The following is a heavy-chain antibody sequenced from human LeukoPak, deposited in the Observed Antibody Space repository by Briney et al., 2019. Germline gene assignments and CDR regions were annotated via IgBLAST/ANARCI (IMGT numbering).Heavy chain of an antibody. V-gene: IGHV1-2*02. CDR2: INPNSGGT. CDR1: GYTFTGYY. CDR3: ARGHSILRLYYFDY. Sequence: ASVKVSCKASGYTFTGYYMHWVRQAPGQGLEWMGWINPNSGGTNYAQKFEGRVTMTRDTSISTADMELSSLTSEDTAVYYCARGHSILRLYYFDYWGQGTLVTVSS. J-gene: IGHJ4*02. D-gene: IGHD2-21*01.